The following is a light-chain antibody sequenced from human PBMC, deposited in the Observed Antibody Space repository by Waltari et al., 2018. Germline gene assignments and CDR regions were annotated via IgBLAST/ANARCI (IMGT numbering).Light chain of an antibody. V-gene: IGLV2-14*03. Sequence: QSALTQAAPVSGSPGQSIPLSCPGTSNDVGSYHYVSWYQQHPGKAPKFMIYDVSYRPSGVSNRFSGSKSGNTASLTISGLQAEDEADYYCSSYTSISTLIFGGGTKLTVL. CDR1: SNDVGSYHY. CDR2: DVS. CDR3: SSYTSISTLI. J-gene: IGLJ2*01.